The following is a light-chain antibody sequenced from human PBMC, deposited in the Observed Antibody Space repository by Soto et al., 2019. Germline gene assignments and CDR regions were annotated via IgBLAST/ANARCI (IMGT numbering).Light chain of an antibody. Sequence: DISVTQSPSSLSASIGDRVTITCRASQSISTSLNWYQQKPGKAPQPLIYAASSLQSGVPSRFSGGGSGTDFTLTISSLQPEDFATYYCQQTYHTPLPFGGGTKVEIK. CDR3: QQTYHTPLP. J-gene: IGKJ4*01. CDR2: AAS. V-gene: IGKV1-39*01. CDR1: QSISTS.